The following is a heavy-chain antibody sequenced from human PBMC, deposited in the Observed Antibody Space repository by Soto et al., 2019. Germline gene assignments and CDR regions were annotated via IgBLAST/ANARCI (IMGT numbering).Heavy chain of an antibody. Sequence: SATLSLTCALSGYYISSRYYWGWLRQPPGKGLEWIGSIYHGGSTYYNPSLNSRVTLSIDMTNNHVSLKLSSVTAADTAVYYCARDRGALELLDYWGQGTLVTVSS. V-gene: IGHV4-38-2*02. CDR2: IYHGGST. D-gene: IGHD1-7*01. CDR3: ARDRGALELLDY. CDR1: GYYISSRYY. J-gene: IGHJ4*02.